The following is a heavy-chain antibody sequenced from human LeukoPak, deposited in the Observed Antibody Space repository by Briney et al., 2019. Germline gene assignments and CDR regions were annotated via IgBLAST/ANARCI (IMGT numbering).Heavy chain of an antibody. D-gene: IGHD3-3*01. CDR2: ISYDGSNK. V-gene: IGHV3-30*18. CDR3: AKDPRLFWMGGYFDY. Sequence: GGSLRLSCAASGFTFSSYGMHWVRPAPGKGLEWVAVISYDGSNKYYADSVKGRFTISRDNSKNTLYLQMNSLRAEDTAVYYCAKDPRLFWMGGYFDYWGQGTLVTVSS. CDR1: GFTFSSYG. J-gene: IGHJ4*02.